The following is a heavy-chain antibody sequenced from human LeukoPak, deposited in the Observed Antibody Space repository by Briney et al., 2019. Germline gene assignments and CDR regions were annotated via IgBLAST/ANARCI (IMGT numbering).Heavy chain of an antibody. V-gene: IGHV3-23*01. CDR2: IGGSGGST. D-gene: IGHD2-2*01. CDR1: GFTFSSYA. Sequence: GGSLRLSCAASGFTFSSYAMSWVRQAPGKGLEWVSSIGGSGGSTYYADSVKGRFTISRDNSKNTLYLQMNSLRPEDTAVYYCAKGNGFCSVTSCSYYYYMDVWGKGTTVTVSS. CDR3: AKGNGFCSVTSCSYYYYMDV. J-gene: IGHJ6*03.